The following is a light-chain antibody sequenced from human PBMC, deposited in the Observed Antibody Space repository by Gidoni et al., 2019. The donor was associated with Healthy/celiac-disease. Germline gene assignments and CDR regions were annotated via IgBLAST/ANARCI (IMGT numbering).Light chain of an antibody. CDR1: QSISSW. Sequence: IQMTQSPSTLSASVGDRVTITCRASQSISSWLAWYQQKPGKAPKLLIYKASSLESGSPSRFRGSGSGTEFTLTISSLQPDDLATYYCQQYNSYPYTFGQGTKLEIK. CDR2: KAS. V-gene: IGKV1-5*03. CDR3: QQYNSYPYT. J-gene: IGKJ2*01.